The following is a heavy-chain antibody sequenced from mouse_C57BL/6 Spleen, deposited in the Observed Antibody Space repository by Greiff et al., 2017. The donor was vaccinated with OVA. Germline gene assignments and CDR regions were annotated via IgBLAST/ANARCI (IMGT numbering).Heavy chain of an antibody. D-gene: IGHD2-2*01. Sequence: VQLQQSGPELVKPGASVKISCKASGYTFTDYYMNWVKQSHGKSLEWIGDINPNNGGTSYNQKFKGKATLTVDKSSSTAYMELRSLTSEDSAVYYCARMWLRAMDYWGQGTSVTVSS. CDR1: GYTFTDYY. CDR3: ARMWLRAMDY. J-gene: IGHJ4*01. V-gene: IGHV1-26*01. CDR2: INPNNGGT.